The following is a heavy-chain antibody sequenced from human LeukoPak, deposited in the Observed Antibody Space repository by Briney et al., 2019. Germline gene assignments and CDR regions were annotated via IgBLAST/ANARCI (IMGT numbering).Heavy chain of an antibody. CDR2: IYSSGST. CDR3: ARDDVWLDY. V-gene: IGHV4-4*07. CDR1: GGSISNYH. J-gene: IGHJ4*02. D-gene: IGHD3/OR15-3a*01. Sequence: SETLSLTCTVSGGSISNYHWTWIRQPAGKGLEWIGRIYSSGSTNYNPSLKSRVTLSVDTSKNQFSLKLTPVTAADTAVYYCARDDVWLDYWGQGTLVTVSS.